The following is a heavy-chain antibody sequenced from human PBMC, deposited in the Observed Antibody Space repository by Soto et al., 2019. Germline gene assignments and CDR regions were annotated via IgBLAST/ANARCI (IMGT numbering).Heavy chain of an antibody. J-gene: IGHJ5*02. D-gene: IGHD1-1*01. Sequence: EVQLVESGGGLVQPGGSLRLSCAASGFTFSSYNMNWIRQAPGKGLEWVSYISSSSSTIYYADSVKGRFTISRDNAKKSLKLQMNSKRAEDTAVYYCARHPERRAQIGWFVPWGQGNLVTVS. CDR3: ARHPERRAQIGWFVP. CDR1: GFTFSSYN. V-gene: IGHV3-48*01. CDR2: ISSSSSTI.